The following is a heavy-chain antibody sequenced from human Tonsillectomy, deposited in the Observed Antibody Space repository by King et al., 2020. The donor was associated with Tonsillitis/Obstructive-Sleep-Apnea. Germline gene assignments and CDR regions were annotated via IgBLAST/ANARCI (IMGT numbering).Heavy chain of an antibody. J-gene: IGHJ4*01. CDR2: ISGDGGST. D-gene: IGHD3-3*01. V-gene: IGHV3-43*02. Sequence: VQLVEYGGGVVQPGESLRLSCAASGFTFDDXAMHWVRQAPGKGLEWVSLISGDGGSTYYADSVKGRFTISRDNSKNSLYLQMNSLRTEDTALYYCAKDXXDFWXXYNYXDYWXXGTLVTVXS. CDR1: GFTFDDXA. CDR3: AKDXXDFWXXYNYXDY.